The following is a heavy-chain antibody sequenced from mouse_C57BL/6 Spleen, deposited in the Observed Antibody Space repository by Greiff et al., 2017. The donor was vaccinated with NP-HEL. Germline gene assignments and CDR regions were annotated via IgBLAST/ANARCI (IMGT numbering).Heavy chain of an antibody. V-gene: IGHV1-80*01. CDR1: GYAFSSYW. CDR2: IYPGDGDT. D-gene: IGHD1-1*02. CDR3: ARVVLENYYAMDY. J-gene: IGHJ4*01. Sequence: QVQLKQSGAELVKPGASVKISCKASGYAFSSYWMNWVKQRPGKGLEWIGQIYPGDGDTNYNGKFKGKATLTADKYSSTAYMQLSSLTSEDSAVYVCARVVLENYYAMDYWCQGAAVTVSS.